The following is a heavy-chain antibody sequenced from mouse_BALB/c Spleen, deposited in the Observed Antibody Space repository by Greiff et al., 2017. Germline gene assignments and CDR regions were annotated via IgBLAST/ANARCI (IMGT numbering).Heavy chain of an antibody. J-gene: IGHJ3*01. Sequence: VKVVESGPGLVAPSQTLSITCTVSGFSLTGYGINWVRQPPGKGLEWLGRIWGDGSTTDNSALKSGLGIIKDNSKSQVFLQMNSLQTDDTARYYCARGEGHGAWFAYWGQGTLVTVSA. CDR3: ARGEGHGAWFAY. V-gene: IGHV2-6-7*01. CDR1: GFSLTGYG. CDR2: IWGDGST. D-gene: IGHD3-1*01.